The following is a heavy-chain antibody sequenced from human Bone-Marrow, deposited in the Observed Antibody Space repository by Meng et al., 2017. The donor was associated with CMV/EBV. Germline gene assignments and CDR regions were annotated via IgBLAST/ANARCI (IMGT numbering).Heavy chain of an antibody. CDR3: ARAQGGFFADP. J-gene: IGHJ5*02. V-gene: IGHV4-38-2*02. D-gene: IGHD3-16*02. CDR1: GQSFSSGYY. CDR2: IYHSGST. Sequence: SETLSLTCTVSGQSFSSGYYWGWIRQPPGKGLEWIGSIYHSGSTYYNPSLKSRVTISVDTSKNQFSLKLSSVTAADTAVYYCARAQGGFFADPWGLGTLVTVSS.